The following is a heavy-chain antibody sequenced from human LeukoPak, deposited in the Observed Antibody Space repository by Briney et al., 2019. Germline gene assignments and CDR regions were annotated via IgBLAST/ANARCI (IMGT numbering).Heavy chain of an antibody. J-gene: IGHJ6*02. CDR1: GYTFTSYY. V-gene: IGHV1-46*01. CDR3: ARVEGGYYGSGRYYNVDYYYGMDV. Sequence: ASVKVSCKASGYTFTSYYMHWVRQAPGQGLEWMGIINPSGGSTSYAQKFQGRVTMTRDTSTSTVYMELSSLRSEDTAVYYCARVEGGYYGSGRYYNVDYYYGMDVWGQGTTVTVSS. D-gene: IGHD3-10*01. CDR2: INPSGGST.